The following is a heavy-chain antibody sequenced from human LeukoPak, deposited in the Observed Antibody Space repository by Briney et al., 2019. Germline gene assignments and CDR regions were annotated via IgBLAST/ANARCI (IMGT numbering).Heavy chain of an antibody. J-gene: IGHJ4*02. V-gene: IGHV5-51*01. CDR2: IYPGDSDT. CDR1: GYRFSTYW. CDR3: ARRGDYVWGSDLDY. Sequence: GESLKISCEGSGYRFSTYWIGWVRQMPGKGLERMGFIYPGDSDTRYSPSFQGQVTISADKSISTAYLQWSSLKASDTAMYYCARRGDYVWGSDLDYWGQGTLVTVSS. D-gene: IGHD3-16*02.